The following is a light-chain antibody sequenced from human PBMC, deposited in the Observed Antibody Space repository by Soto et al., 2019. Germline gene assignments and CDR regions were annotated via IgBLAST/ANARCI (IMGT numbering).Light chain of an antibody. CDR3: ATRDNSLSRWV. CDR1: SSNIGTNY. CDR2: CND. V-gene: IGLV1-47*02. Sequence: QSVLTQPPSASGTPGQRVTISCSGSSSNIGTNYVYWYKQLPGTAPKLLIYCNDQRPAGVPDRLSGSKSGTSASLAISGLRSEDGADYYCATRDNSLSRWVFGGGTQLTVL. J-gene: IGLJ3*02.